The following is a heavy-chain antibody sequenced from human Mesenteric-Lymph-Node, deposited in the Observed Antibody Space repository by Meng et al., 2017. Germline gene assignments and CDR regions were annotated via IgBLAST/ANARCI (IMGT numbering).Heavy chain of an antibody. J-gene: IGHJ3*02. CDR2: ISGSGGST. V-gene: IGHV3-23*01. CDR3: AKSTGLRTPPPSAYDAFDI. D-gene: IGHD4-17*01. CDR1: GFTFSSYA. Sequence: GESLKISCAASGFTFSSYAMSWVRQAPGKGLEWVSAISGSGGSTYYADSVKGRFTISRDNSKNTLYLQMNSLRAEDTAVYYCAKSTGLRTPPPSAYDAFDIWGQGTMVTVSS.